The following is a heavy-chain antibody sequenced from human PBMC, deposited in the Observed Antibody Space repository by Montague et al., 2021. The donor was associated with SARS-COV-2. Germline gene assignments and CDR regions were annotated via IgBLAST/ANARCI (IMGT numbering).Heavy chain of an antibody. CDR2: IYYSGST. V-gene: IGHV4-39*01. D-gene: IGHD5-24*01. CDR3: ARQGRDGYNTYYFDY. Sequence: SEILSLTCLVSGGSVRSTSYYWGWIRQPPGKGLEWIGSIYYSGSTYYNPSLKSRVTISVDTSKNQFSLKLSSVTAADTAVYYCARQGRDGYNTYYFDYWGQGTLVTVSS. J-gene: IGHJ4*02. CDR1: GGSVRSTSYY.